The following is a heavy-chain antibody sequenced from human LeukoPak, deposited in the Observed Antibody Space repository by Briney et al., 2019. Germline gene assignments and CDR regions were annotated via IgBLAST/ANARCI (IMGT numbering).Heavy chain of an antibody. J-gene: IGHJ4*02. V-gene: IGHV3-30*02. Sequence: PGXXXRXSCAASGFTFSSYGMHWVRQAPGKGLEWVAFIRYDGSNKYYADSVKGRFTISRDNSKNTLYLQMNSLRAEDTAVYYCAKGHGQLKDFDYWGQGTLVTVSS. CDR1: GFTFSSYG. D-gene: IGHD5-18*01. CDR3: AKGHGQLKDFDY. CDR2: IRYDGSNK.